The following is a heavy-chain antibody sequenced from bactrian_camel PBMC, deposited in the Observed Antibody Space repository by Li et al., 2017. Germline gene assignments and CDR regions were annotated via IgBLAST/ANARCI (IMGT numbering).Heavy chain of an antibody. J-gene: IGHJ4*01. V-gene: IGHV3S53*01. CDR1: GRMYSDAC. CDR3: AAEACKWWHVRILKDYSA. Sequence: HVQLVESGGGSVQAGGSLTLSCVVSGRMYSDACMGWFHQVAGNEREGVAALDSAGGTAYVDSVKGRFTISKDSAELTVYLQMNNLKPEDTAMYYCAAEACKWWHVRILKDYSAWGQGTQVTVS. D-gene: IGHD7*01. CDR2: LDSAGGT.